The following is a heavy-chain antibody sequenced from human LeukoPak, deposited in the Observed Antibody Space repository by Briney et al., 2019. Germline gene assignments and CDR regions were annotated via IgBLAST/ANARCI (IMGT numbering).Heavy chain of an antibody. CDR3: AHRQLIREAINGFDY. V-gene: IGHV2-5*05. D-gene: IGHD2-8*01. J-gene: IGHJ4*02. CDR1: GFSLSTPGVG. CDR2: IGWDDDK. Sequence: ESGPALVKPTQTLTLTCTFSGFSLSTPGVGLGWIRQPPGKALEWLAFIGWDDDKRYGPSLKSRVTISKDTSKNQVVLTMTNMDPVDSATYYCAHRQLIREAINGFDYWGQGTLVTVSS.